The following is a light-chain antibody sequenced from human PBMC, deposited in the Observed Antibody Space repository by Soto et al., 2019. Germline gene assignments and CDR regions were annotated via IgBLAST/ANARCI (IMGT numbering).Light chain of an antibody. Sequence: EIVMTQSPATLSVSPGERATLSCRASQSVSSNLAWYQQKPGQAPRLLIYGASTRATGIPARFSGSGSGTEFTLTISSLQSEDFAVYYCQQYNNWTLTFGQGTKVDIK. CDR2: GAS. CDR1: QSVSSN. V-gene: IGKV3-15*01. CDR3: QQYNNWTLT. J-gene: IGKJ1*01.